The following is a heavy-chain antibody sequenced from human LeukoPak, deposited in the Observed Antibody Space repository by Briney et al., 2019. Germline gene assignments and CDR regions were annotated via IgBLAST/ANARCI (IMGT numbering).Heavy chain of an antibody. J-gene: IGHJ4*02. Sequence: ASVKVSCKASGYTFTSYGFSWVRQAPGQGLEWMGWISTYNGNTIYAQKLQGRVTMTADTSTSTAYMELRSLRSDDTAVYYCARAQYCSSTSYFLLGYWGQGTLVTVSS. CDR1: GYTFTSYG. CDR2: ISTYNGNT. V-gene: IGHV1-18*04. CDR3: ARAQYCSSTSYFLLGY. D-gene: IGHD2-2*01.